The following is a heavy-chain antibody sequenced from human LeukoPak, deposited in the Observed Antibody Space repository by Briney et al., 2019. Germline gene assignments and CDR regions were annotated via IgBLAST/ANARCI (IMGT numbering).Heavy chain of an antibody. V-gene: IGHV1-46*01. CDR3: ARDYYDSSGYFYFDY. Sequence: ASVKVSCKASGYTFTSYYMHWVRQAPGQGLEWMGIINPSGGSTSYAQKFQGRVTMTRDTSTSTVYMELSSLRSEDAAVYYCARDYYDSSGYFYFDYWGQGTLVTVSS. D-gene: IGHD3-22*01. CDR1: GYTFTSYY. CDR2: INPSGGST. J-gene: IGHJ4*02.